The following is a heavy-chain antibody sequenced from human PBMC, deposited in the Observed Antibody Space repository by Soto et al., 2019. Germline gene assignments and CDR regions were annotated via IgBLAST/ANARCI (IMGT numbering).Heavy chain of an antibody. CDR2: IKSDGSYT. Sequence: EVQLVESGGGLVQPGGSLRLSCAASGFTFNTYWMQWVRQAPGKGLVWVSRIKSDGSYTNYADSVKGRFTISRDTAKNTLFLQMNSLGAEDTAVYYCATGGSGYFTYWGQGTLVTVSS. CDR1: GFTFNTYW. CDR3: ATGGSGYFTY. D-gene: IGHD3-22*01. J-gene: IGHJ4*02. V-gene: IGHV3-74*01.